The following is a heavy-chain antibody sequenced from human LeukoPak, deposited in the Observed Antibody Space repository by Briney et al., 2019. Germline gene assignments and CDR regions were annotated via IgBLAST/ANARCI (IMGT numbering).Heavy chain of an antibody. J-gene: IGHJ5*02. CDR2: ISAYNGNT. V-gene: IGHV1-18*01. Sequence: ASVKVSCKASGYTFTSYGISWVRQAPGQGLEWVGWISAYNGNTNYAQKLQGRVTMTTDTSTSTAYMELRSLRSDDTAVYYCARDRARIAAAGINWFDPWGQGILVTVSS. CDR3: ARDRARIAAAGINWFDP. CDR1: GYTFTSYG. D-gene: IGHD6-13*01.